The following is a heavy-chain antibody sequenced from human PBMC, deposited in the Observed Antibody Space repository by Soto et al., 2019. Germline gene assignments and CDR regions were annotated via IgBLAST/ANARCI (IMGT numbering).Heavy chain of an antibody. J-gene: IGHJ6*03. CDR1: GFTFDDFA. D-gene: IGHD6-19*01. V-gene: IGHV3-20*01. Sequence: GGLMRLPCAAVGFTFDDFAMHWVRQAPGKGLEWVSGISWNGGSTGYADSVKGRFTISRDNAKNSLYLQMNSLRAEDTALYHCARDISYSSSYYYYYMDVWGKGTTVTVSS. CDR2: ISWNGGST. CDR3: ARDISYSSSYYYYYMDV.